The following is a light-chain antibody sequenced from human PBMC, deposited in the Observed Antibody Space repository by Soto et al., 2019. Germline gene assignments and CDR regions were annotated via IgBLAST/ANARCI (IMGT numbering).Light chain of an antibody. CDR1: QSITSY. Sequence: EIQVTQSPSSLFASVGDIVTITCRASQSITSYLNWYQHKPGEAPKPLIYTASSLKRGVPSRFIGGGSGTEFTLTISSLQPEDSATYYCQETYGSFGGGTKVDIK. J-gene: IGKJ4*01. CDR3: QETYGS. V-gene: IGKV1-39*01. CDR2: TAS.